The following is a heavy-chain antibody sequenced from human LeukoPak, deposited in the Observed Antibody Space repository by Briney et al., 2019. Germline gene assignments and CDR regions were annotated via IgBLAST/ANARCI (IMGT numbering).Heavy chain of an antibody. CDR3: AAFVSPNYFGPRDHWCDP. Sequence: SGTLPHTRAVSGGSISSIIGWGWVRQPPGKGLEWIGEIYHSGSTNYNPSLKSRLTISLDKSKNQFSLKLRSVTAADTAMYYCAAFVSPNYFGPRDHWCDPWGQGTLLSVSS. V-gene: IGHV4-4*02. D-gene: IGHD3-10*01. J-gene: IGHJ5*02. CDR2: IYHSGST. CDR1: GGSISSIIG.